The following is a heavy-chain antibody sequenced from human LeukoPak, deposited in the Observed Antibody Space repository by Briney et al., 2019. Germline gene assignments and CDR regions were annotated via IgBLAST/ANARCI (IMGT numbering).Heavy chain of an antibody. J-gene: IGHJ4*02. D-gene: IGHD3-10*01. CDR1: GYTLSGYY. V-gene: IGHV1-2*02. CDR3: ARDSGEVPDY. Sequence: ASVKVSCKASGYTLSGYYLHWVRQAPGQGLEWMGWINPNNGGTKYAQNFQGRVTMTRDTSISTAYMELDGLRFDDTAVYYCARDSGEVPDYWGQGTLVTVSS. CDR2: INPNNGGT.